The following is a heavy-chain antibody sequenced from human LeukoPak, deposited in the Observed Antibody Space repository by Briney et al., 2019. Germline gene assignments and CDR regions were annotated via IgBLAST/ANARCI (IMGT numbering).Heavy chain of an antibody. CDR1: GFTFSSYW. CDR2: IKQDGSEK. J-gene: IGHJ4*02. D-gene: IGHD1-26*01. CDR3: ARDLIHSGSSALDY. V-gene: IGHV3-7*01. Sequence: GGSLRLSGAASGFTFSSYWMSWVRQAPGKGLEWVANIKQDGSEKYYVDSVKGRFTISRDNAKNSLYLQMNSLRAEDTAVYYCARDLIHSGSSALDYWGQGTLVTVSS.